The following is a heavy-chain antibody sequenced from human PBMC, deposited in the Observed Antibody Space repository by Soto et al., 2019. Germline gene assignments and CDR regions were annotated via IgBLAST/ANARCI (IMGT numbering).Heavy chain of an antibody. V-gene: IGHV4-59*01. Sequence: SETLSLTCTVSGDSISTFYWGWMRQSPGKELEWIGYVYYTGGTNNNPSLKSRVTISVDRSKNQFSLKLTSANAADTAVYYCARGRTVRNYADDSSDYFYFFDYWGQGTQVTVSS. J-gene: IGHJ4*02. CDR3: ARGRTVRNYADDSSDYFYFFDY. CDR1: GDSISTFY. D-gene: IGHD3-22*01. CDR2: VYYTGGT.